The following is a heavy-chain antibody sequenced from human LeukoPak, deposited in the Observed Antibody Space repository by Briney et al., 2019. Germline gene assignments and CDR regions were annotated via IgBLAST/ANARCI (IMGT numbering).Heavy chain of an antibody. J-gene: IGHJ4*02. CDR2: IDHSGYT. CDR1: GVSFDDYY. V-gene: IGHV4-34*01. CDR3: TRMTAGHDY. Sequence: SETLSLTCAVSGVSFDDYYWSWVRQTPGKGLEWIGEIDHSGYTNDSPSLKSRVTLSIDTSRKQFSLNLRSVTVADTGIYYCTRMTAGHDYWGQGTLVTVSS. D-gene: IGHD2-21*02.